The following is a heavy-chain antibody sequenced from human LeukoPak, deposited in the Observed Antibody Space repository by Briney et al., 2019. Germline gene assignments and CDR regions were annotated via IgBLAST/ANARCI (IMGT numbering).Heavy chain of an antibody. V-gene: IGHV3-23*01. CDR3: AKALAYYYYYMDV. Sequence: GGSLRLSCAASGFIFSSYAMSWVRQAPGKGLEWVSAISGSGGSTYYADSVKGRFTISRDNSKNTLYLQMNSLRAEDTAVYYCAKALAYYYYYMDVWGKGTTVTVSS. J-gene: IGHJ6*03. CDR2: ISGSGGST. D-gene: IGHD6-13*01. CDR1: GFIFSSYA.